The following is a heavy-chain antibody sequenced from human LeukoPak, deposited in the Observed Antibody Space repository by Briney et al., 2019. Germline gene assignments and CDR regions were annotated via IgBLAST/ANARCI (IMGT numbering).Heavy chain of an antibody. Sequence: GGSLRLSCEVSGLTFRNYWMSWVRQAPGRGPEWVANINQDGSEKNYADSVKGRFSISRDNAENSLYLQMNSLRAEDTAMYYCATDVNSNCEYWGQGTLVTVSS. J-gene: IGHJ4*02. CDR1: GLTFRNYW. CDR3: ATDVNSNCEY. CDR2: INQDGSEK. D-gene: IGHD6-13*01. V-gene: IGHV3-7*05.